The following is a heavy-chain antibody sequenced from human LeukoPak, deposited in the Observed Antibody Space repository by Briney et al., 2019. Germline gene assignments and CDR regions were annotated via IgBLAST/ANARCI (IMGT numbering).Heavy chain of an antibody. D-gene: IGHD2-2*01. V-gene: IGHV4-59*01. Sequence: SETLSLTCTVSGGSISSYYWSWIRQPPGKGLEWIGYIYYSGSTNYNPSLKSRVTISVDTSKNQFSLKLSSVTAADTAVYYCARAARYCSSTSCRTWSDPWGQGTLVTVSS. CDR1: GGSISSYY. J-gene: IGHJ5*02. CDR3: ARAARYCSSTSCRTWSDP. CDR2: IYYSGST.